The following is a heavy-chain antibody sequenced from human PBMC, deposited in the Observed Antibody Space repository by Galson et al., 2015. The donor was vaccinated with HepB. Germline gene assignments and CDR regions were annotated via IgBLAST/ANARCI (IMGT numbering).Heavy chain of an antibody. CDR1: GYSFTNSW. V-gene: IGHV5-10-1*01. Sequence: QSGAEVKKPGESLRISCKGFGYSFTNSWINWVRQMPGKGLEWMGRIDPSDSYTIYSPSFQGHVTISADKSISTAYLQWSGLKASDTAMYYCARQEDSIDYWGLGTLVTVSS. CDR2: IDPSDSYT. J-gene: IGHJ4*02. CDR3: ARQEDSIDY. D-gene: IGHD6-6*01.